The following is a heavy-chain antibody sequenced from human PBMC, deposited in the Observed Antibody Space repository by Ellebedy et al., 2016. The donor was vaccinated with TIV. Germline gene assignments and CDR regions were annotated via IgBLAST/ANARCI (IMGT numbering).Heavy chain of an antibody. CDR2: IHYSGSA. V-gene: IGHV4-30-4*01. J-gene: IGHJ3*02. Sequence: SETLSLTXTVSGGSISSGDYFWSWIRQPPGKGLEWIGYIHYSGSAYYNPTLKSRVTMSVDTSKNQFSLKLTSVSAADTAVYYCARTLDGLVSGSVVGDAFDIWGQGTMVTVSS. CDR3: ARTLDGLVSGSVVGDAFDI. CDR1: GGSISSGDYF. D-gene: IGHD1-26*01.